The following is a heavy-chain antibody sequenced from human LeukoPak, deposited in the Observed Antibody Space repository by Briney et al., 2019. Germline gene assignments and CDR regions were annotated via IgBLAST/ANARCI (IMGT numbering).Heavy chain of an antibody. CDR1: GGSISSYY. J-gene: IGHJ4*02. D-gene: IGHD3-10*01. CDR2: IYYSGST. CDR3: ARDQDGSGSFDY. V-gene: IGHV4-59*12. Sequence: KPSETLSLTCTVSGGSISSYYWSWIRQPPGKGLEWIGYIYYSGSTNYNPSLKSRVTMSVDTSKNQFSLKLSSVTAADTAVYYCARDQDGSGSFDYWGQGTLVTVSS.